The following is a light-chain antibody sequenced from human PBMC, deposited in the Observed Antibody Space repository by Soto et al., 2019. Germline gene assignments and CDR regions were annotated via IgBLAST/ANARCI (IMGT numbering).Light chain of an antibody. V-gene: IGKV1-33*01. CDR2: APS. J-gene: IGKJ5*01. Sequence: IQMTQSPSSLSASIVARVTITCQASHNMCTCLNWFHQQKPGKAPKLLIYAPSNFQSGVPSRFSGSGSGTHFTFTISSLQPEDIATYYCQQFDSYPITFGQGTRLEI. CDR1: HNMCTC. CDR3: QQFDSYPIT.